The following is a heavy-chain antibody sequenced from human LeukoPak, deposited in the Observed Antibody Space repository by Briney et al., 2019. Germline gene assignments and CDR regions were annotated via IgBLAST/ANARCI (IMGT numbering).Heavy chain of an antibody. J-gene: IGHJ5*02. V-gene: IGHV3-21*01. CDR1: GFTFSSYA. D-gene: IGHD6-19*01. CDR3: ARVAVAGTCNWFDP. Sequence: GGSLRLSCAASGFTFSSYAMSWVRQAPGKGLEWVSSISSSSSYIYYADSVKGRFTISRDNAKNSLYLQMNSLRAEDTAVYYCARVAVAGTCNWFDPWGQGTLVTVSS. CDR2: ISSSSSYI.